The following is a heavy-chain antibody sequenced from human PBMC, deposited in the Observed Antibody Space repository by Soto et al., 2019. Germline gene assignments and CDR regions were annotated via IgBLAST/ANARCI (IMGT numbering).Heavy chain of an antibody. D-gene: IGHD5-12*01. V-gene: IGHV4-30-4*01. J-gene: IGHJ4*02. CDR3: ARSTSSGYDCDY. CDR2: IYYSGST. CDR1: GGSISSGDYY. Sequence: LSLTCTVSGGSISSGDYYWSWIRQPPGKGLEWIGYIYYSGSTYYNPSLKSRVTISVDTSKNQFSLKLGSVTAADTAVYYCARSTSSGYDCDYWGQGTLVTVSS.